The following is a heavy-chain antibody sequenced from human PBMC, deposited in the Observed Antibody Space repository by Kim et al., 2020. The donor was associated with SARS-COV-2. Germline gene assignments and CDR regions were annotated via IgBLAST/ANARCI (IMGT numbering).Heavy chain of an antibody. Sequence: SETLSLTCTVSGGSISSYYWSWIRQPPGKGLEWIGYIYYSGSTDYNPSLKSRVTISVDTSKNQFSLKLSSVTAADTAVYYCARHALGTDCSLGYWGQGTLVTVSS. CDR3: ARHALGTDCSLGY. CDR1: GGSISSYY. J-gene: IGHJ4*02. V-gene: IGHV4-59*01. CDR2: IYYSGST. D-gene: IGHD2-21*02.